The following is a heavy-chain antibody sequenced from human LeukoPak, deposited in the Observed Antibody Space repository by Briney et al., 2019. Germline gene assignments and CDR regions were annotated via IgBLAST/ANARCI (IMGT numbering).Heavy chain of an antibody. V-gene: IGHV4-34*01. CDR3: ARGLGWKVTPMGLFYMDV. J-gene: IGHJ6*03. CDR2: INYGGDT. CDR1: GGSFSGYD. D-gene: IGHD1-1*01. Sequence: SETLSLTCGVDGGSFSGYDWSWVRQPPGKGLEWIGEINYGGDTNYNPSLKSRVTISVDTSKNQFSLKVRSVAAADTAVYYCARGLGWKVTPMGLFYMDVWGEGATVTVSS.